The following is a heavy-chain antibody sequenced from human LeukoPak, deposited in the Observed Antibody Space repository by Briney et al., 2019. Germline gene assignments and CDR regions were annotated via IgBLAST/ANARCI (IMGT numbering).Heavy chain of an antibody. CDR2: IYYRGST. Sequence: SQTLSLTCTVSDGSISSDDYYWSWIRQPPGKGLEWIGYIYYRGSTYYNPSLKSRVTISVDTSKNQFSLKLSSVTAADTAVYSCARVEMASMRAFDIWGQGTMVTVSS. J-gene: IGHJ3*02. D-gene: IGHD5-24*01. CDR3: ARVEMASMRAFDI. V-gene: IGHV4-30-4*08. CDR1: DGSISSDDYY.